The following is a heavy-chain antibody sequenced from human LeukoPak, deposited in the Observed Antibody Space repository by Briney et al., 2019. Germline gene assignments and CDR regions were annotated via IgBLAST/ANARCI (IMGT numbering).Heavy chain of an antibody. V-gene: IGHV1-69*04. CDR3: ARGGSSSWYEGYYYGMDV. Sequence: SVKVSCKASGGTFSSYAISWVRQAPGQGLEWMGRIIPILGIANYAQKFQGRVTITADKSTSTAYMELSSLRSEDTAVYYCARGGSSSWYEGYYYGMDVWAKGPRSPSP. CDR2: IIPILGIA. CDR1: GGTFSSYA. D-gene: IGHD6-13*01. J-gene: IGHJ6*02.